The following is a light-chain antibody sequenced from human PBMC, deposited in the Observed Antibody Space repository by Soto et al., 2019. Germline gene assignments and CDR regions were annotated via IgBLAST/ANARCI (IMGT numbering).Light chain of an antibody. V-gene: IGKV1-39*01. Sequence: DLQMTQSPPSLSASLGDRVTITCRASQAISNYLNWYQQKPGKAPNLLIYAASSFQSGVPSRFSGSGSGTDFTLTISSLQPEDFATYYCQQSYSSFLTFGQGTRLEIK. CDR1: QAISNY. J-gene: IGKJ5*01. CDR3: QQSYSSFLT. CDR2: AAS.